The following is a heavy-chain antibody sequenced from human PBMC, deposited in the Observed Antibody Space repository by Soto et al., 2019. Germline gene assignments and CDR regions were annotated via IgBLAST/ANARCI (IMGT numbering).Heavy chain of an antibody. CDR1: GGSISSGGYY. D-gene: IGHD6-19*01. V-gene: IGHV4-31*01. J-gene: IGHJ4*02. CDR3: ARAHPVAPLIYYFDY. CDR2: IYYSGST. Sequence: QVQLQESGPGLVKPSQTLSLTCTVSGGSISSGGYYWSWIRQHPGKGLEWIGYIYYSGSTYYNPSLQSLVTRSVDTSKNQFSLKLSSVTAADTAVYYCARAHPVAPLIYYFDYWGQGTLVTVSS.